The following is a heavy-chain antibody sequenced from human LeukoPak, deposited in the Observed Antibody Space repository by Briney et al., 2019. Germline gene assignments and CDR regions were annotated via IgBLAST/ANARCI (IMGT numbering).Heavy chain of an antibody. D-gene: IGHD4-23*01. CDR1: GYTFTSYG. J-gene: IGHJ6*03. Sequence: ASVKVSCKASGYTFTSYGISWVRQAPGQGLEWMGWISAYNGNTNYAQKLQGRVTMTTDTSTSTAYMELRSLRSDGTAVYYCARRSRYGGNSGPVSVGYYYYMDVWGKGTTVTISS. CDR3: ARRSRYGGNSGPVSVGYYYYMDV. CDR2: ISAYNGNT. V-gene: IGHV1-18*01.